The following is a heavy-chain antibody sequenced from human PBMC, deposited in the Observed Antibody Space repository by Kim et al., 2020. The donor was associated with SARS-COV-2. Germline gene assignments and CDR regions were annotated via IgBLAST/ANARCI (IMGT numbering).Heavy chain of an antibody. CDR3: ARHKAHVGATTCDY. CDR1: GGSISSSSYY. J-gene: IGHJ4*02. Sequence: SETLSLTCTVSGGSISSSSYYWGWIRQPPGKGLEWIGSIYYSGSTYYNPSLKSRVTISVDTSKNQFSLKLSSVTAADTAVYYCARHKAHVGATTCDYWGQGTLVTVSS. D-gene: IGHD1-26*01. V-gene: IGHV4-39*01. CDR2: IYYSGST.